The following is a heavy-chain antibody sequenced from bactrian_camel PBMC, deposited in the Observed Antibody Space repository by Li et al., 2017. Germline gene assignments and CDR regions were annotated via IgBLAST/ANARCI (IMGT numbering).Heavy chain of an antibody. V-gene: IGHV3S40*01. CDR2: ISNGGGST. CDR1: GYTYSRHC. CDR3: AAKEAPEATMNPGTFSY. Sequence: VQLVESGGGSVQAGRSLRLSCVASGYTYSRHCMGWFRQAPGKGLEWVSAISNGGGSTYYADSVKGRFTISHDNAKRTVYLQMSTLKPEDTAIYYCAAKEAPEATMNPGTFSYWGQGTQVTVS. J-gene: IGHJ6*01. D-gene: IGHD4*01.